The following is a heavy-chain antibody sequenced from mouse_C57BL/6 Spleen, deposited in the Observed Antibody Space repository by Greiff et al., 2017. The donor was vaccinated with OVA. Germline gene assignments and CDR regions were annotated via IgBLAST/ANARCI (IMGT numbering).Heavy chain of an antibody. CDR3: ARGIYYDYEGRFAY. D-gene: IGHD2-4*01. J-gene: IGHJ3*01. CDR2: IHPNSGST. V-gene: IGHV1-64*01. Sequence: QVQLQQPGAELVKPGASVKLSCKASGYTFTSYWMHWVKQRPGQGLEWIGMIHPNSGSTNYNEKFKSKATLTVDKSSSTAYMQLSSLTSEDSAVYYCARGIYYDYEGRFAYWGQGTLVTVSA. CDR1: GYTFTSYW.